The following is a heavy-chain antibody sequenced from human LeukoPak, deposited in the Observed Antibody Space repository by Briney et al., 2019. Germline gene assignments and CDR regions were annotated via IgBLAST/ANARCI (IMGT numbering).Heavy chain of an antibody. CDR3: ARDGKVVPAAQCDY. D-gene: IGHD2-2*01. Sequence: PGGSLRLSCAASGFTFSSYSMNWVRQAPGKGLEWVSSISSSSSYIYYADSVKGRFTISRDNAKNSLYLQMNSLRAEDTAVYYCARDGKVVPAAQCDYWGQGTLVTVSS. V-gene: IGHV3-21*01. CDR1: GFTFSSYS. J-gene: IGHJ4*02. CDR2: ISSSSSYI.